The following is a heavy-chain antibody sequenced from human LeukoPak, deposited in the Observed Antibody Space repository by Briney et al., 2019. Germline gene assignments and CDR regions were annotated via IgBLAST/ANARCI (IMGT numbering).Heavy chain of an antibody. D-gene: IGHD6-19*01. V-gene: IGHV3-30-3*01. J-gene: IGHJ4*02. CDR1: GFTFSSYA. CDR3: ARDHGPGSGWSPSYY. Sequence: QAGGSLRLSCAASGFTFSSYAMHWVRQAPGKGLEWVAVISYDGSNKYYADSVKGRFTISRDNSKNTLYLQMNSLRAEDTAVYYCARDHGPGSGWSPSYYWGQGTLVTVSS. CDR2: ISYDGSNK.